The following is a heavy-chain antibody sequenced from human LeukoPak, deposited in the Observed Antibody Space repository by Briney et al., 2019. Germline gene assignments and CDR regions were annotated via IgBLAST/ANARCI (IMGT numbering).Heavy chain of an antibody. D-gene: IGHD2-15*01. CDR2: IDPSDSYT. J-gene: IGHJ4*02. V-gene: IGHV5-10-1*01. CDR3: ATIGYCSGGSCYPAPPHFDY. Sequence: GESLKISFKGSGYSFTSYWISWVHQMPGNGLEWMGRIDPSDSYTNYSPSFQGHVTISADKSISTAYLQWSSLKASDTAMYYCATIGYCSGGSCYPAPPHFDYWGQGTLVTVSS. CDR1: GYSFTSYW.